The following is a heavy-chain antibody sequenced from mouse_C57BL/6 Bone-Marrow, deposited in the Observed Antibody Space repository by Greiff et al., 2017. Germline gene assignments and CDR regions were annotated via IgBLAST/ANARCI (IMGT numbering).Heavy chain of an antibody. CDR3: ARGDYDGGDHAMDY. D-gene: IGHD2-4*01. CDR1: GFTFSSYA. J-gene: IGHJ4*01. Sequence: EVQRVESGGGLVKPGGSLKLSCAASGFTFSSYAMSWVRQTPEKRLEWVATISDGGSYTYYPDNVKGRFTISRDNAKNNLYLQMSHLKSEDTAMYYCARGDYDGGDHAMDYWGQGTSVTVSS. CDR2: ISDGGSYT. V-gene: IGHV5-4*01.